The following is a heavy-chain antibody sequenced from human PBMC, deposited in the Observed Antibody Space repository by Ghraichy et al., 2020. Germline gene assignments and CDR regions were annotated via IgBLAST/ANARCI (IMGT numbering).Heavy chain of an antibody. J-gene: IGHJ4*02. CDR2: IYYSGST. D-gene: IGHD3-3*01. CDR1: GGSISNSYY. Sequence: SETLSLTCTVSGGSISNSYYWGWIRQPPGKGLEWIGIIYYSGSTYYTPSHKSRITISIDTSKNQFSLNLASVTAADTAVYYCARTTERVNYDYWSGPNYFDYWGQGTLVTVSS. V-gene: IGHV4-39*01. CDR3: ARTTERVNYDYWSGPNYFDY.